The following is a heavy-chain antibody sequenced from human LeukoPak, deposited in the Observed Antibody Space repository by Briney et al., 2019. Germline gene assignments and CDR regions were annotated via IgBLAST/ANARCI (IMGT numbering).Heavy chain of an antibody. Sequence: SETLSLTCAVYGGSFSGYYWSWIRQPPGKGLEWIGEINHSGSTNYNPSLKSRVTISVDTSKNQFSLKLSSVTAADTAVYYCARHGELWFGESYLDYWGQGTLVTVSS. CDR2: INHSGST. V-gene: IGHV4-34*01. CDR1: GGSFSGYY. D-gene: IGHD3-10*01. CDR3: ARHGELWFGESYLDY. J-gene: IGHJ4*02.